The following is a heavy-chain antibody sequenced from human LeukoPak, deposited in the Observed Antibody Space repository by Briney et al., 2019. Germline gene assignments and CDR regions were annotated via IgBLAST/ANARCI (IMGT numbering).Heavy chain of an antibody. V-gene: IGHV3-21*01. CDR1: GFTFSSYE. CDR3: ARDSSGYYKLDY. Sequence: GGSLRLSCAASGFTFSSYEMNWVRQAPGKGLEWVSSISSSSSYIYYADSVKGRFTISRDNAKNSLYLQMNSLRAEDTAVYYCARDSSGYYKLDYWGQGTLVTVSS. CDR2: ISSSSSYI. J-gene: IGHJ4*02. D-gene: IGHD3-22*01.